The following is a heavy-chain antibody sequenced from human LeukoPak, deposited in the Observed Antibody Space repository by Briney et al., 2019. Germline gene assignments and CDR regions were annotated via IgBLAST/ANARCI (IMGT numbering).Heavy chain of an antibody. J-gene: IGHJ4*02. Sequence: SETLSLTCAVYGGSFSSYYWSWIRQPPGQGLEWVGEVNRSGNSNYNPSLKSRVTISVDTSKNQISLKLSSATAADTAVYYCARKIYRGLRAAAAGFFDSWGQGTLVTVSS. V-gene: IGHV4-34*01. CDR3: ARKIYRGLRAAAAGFFDS. CDR2: VNRSGNS. D-gene: IGHD6-13*01. CDR1: GGSFSSYY.